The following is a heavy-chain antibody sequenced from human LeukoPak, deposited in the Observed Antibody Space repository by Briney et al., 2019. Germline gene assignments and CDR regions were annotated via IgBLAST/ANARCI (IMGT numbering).Heavy chain of an antibody. D-gene: IGHD6-6*01. CDR1: GGSISSYY. J-gene: IGHJ6*02. CDR2: IYYSGST. V-gene: IGHV4-59*08. Sequence: SETLSLTCTVSGGSISSYYWRWIRQPPGKGLEWIGYIYYSGSTNYNPSLKSRVTISVDTSKNQFSLKLSSVTAADTAVYYCARHYSSSSSTNYYYYGMDVWGQGTTVTVSS. CDR3: ARHYSSSSSTNYYYYGMDV.